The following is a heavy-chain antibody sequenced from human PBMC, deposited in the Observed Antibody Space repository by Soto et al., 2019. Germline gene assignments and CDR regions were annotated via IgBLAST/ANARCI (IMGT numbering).Heavy chain of an antibody. V-gene: IGHV4-30-4*01. CDR2: VYHAGST. J-gene: IGHJ5*01. CDR3: AREPYDITGNRIDS. CDR1: GGSISCDYY. Sequence: SETLSLTCTVSGGSISCDYYWNLIRQAPGKGLEWIGYVYHAGSTYHNPSLKSRGSISVDTSNNQFSLKLSSVTAADTAVYFCAREPYDITGNRIDSWGQGIPVTVSS. D-gene: IGHD3-22*01.